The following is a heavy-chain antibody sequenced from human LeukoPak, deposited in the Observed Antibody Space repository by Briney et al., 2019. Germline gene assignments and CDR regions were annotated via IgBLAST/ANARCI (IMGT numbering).Heavy chain of an antibody. D-gene: IGHD3-9*01. CDR1: GYTFTSYD. V-gene: IGHV1-8*03. CDR2: MNPNSGNT. J-gene: IGHJ5*02. CDR3: ARAPAYYDILTGYYPNWFDP. Sequence: ASVKVSCKASGYTFTSYDINWVQQATGQGLEWMGWMNPNSGNTGYAQKFQGRVTITRNTSISTAYMELSSLRSEDTAVYYCARAPAYYDILTGYYPNWFDPWGQVTLVTVSS.